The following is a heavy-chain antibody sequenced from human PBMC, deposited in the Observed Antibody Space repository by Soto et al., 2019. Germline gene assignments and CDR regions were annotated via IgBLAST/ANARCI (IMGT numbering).Heavy chain of an antibody. D-gene: IGHD3-10*01. Sequence: QVQLQESGPGLVKASQTLSLTCNVSGGSISSGGYYWTWIRHHPGKGLEWIGNLHHSGSTFYNPSLKSRVSISVDTSKNQFSLKLSSVTAADTAVYFCVRGVLSWGQGTLVTVSS. CDR2: LHHSGST. J-gene: IGHJ1*01. CDR3: VRGVLS. V-gene: IGHV4-31*03. CDR1: GGSISSGGYY.